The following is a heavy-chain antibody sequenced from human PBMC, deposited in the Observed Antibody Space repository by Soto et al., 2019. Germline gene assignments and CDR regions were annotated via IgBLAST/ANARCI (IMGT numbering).Heavy chain of an antibody. CDR2: MYNTGST. CDR1: GGSISGYY. CDR3: ARRGCSSTSCYGPYYYYGMDV. Sequence: PSETLSLTCTVSGGSISGYYWSWIRQPPGKGLEWIGYMYNTGSTVYNTSFKSRVTISVDTSKNQFSLKLSSVTAADTAVYYCARRGCSSTSCYGPYYYYGMDVWGQGTTVTVSS. J-gene: IGHJ6*02. D-gene: IGHD2-2*01. V-gene: IGHV4-4*08.